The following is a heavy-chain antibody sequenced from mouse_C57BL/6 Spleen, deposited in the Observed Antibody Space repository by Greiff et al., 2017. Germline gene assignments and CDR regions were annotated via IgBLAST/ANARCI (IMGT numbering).Heavy chain of an antibody. CDR3: ARHYGSSLYAMDY. V-gene: IGHV1-22*01. D-gene: IGHD1-1*01. J-gene: IGHJ4*01. CDR1: GYTFTDYN. CDR2: INPNNGGT. Sequence: VQLQQSGPELVKPGASVKMSCKASGYTFTDYNMNWVKQSHGKSLEWIGYINPNNGGTSYNQKFKGKAKLTVNKSSSTAYMELRSLTSEDSAVYYGARHYGSSLYAMDYWGQGTLVTVSS.